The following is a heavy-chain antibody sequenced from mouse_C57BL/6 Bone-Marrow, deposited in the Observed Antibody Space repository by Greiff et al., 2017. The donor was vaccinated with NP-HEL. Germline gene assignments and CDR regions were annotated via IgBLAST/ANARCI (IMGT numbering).Heavy chain of an antibody. CDR3: ATYGNYPDY. D-gene: IGHD2-1*01. V-gene: IGHV5-17*01. CDR2: ISSGCSTI. Sequence: EVQLVESGGGLVKPGGSLKLSCAASGFTFSDYGMHWVRQAPEKGLEWVAYISSGCSTIYYADTVKGRFTISRDNAKNTLFLQMTSLRSEDTAMYYCATYGNYPDYWGQGTTLTVSS. J-gene: IGHJ2*01. CDR1: GFTFSDYG.